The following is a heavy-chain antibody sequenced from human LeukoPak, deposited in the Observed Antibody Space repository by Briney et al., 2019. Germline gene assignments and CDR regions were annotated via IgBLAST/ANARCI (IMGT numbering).Heavy chain of an antibody. CDR1: GGTFSSYA. Sequence: SVKVSCKASGGTFSSYAISWVRQAPGQGLEWMGGIIPIFGTANYAQKFQGRVTITADESTSTAYMELSSLRSEDTAVYYCARDGRDEMATEPPHFDYWGQGTLVTVSS. D-gene: IGHD5-24*01. J-gene: IGHJ4*02. CDR2: IIPIFGTA. CDR3: ARDGRDEMATEPPHFDY. V-gene: IGHV1-69*13.